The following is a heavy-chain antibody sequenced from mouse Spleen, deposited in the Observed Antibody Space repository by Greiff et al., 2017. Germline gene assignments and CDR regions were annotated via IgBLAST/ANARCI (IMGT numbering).Heavy chain of an antibody. J-gene: IGHJ1*01. CDR1: GYTFTSYG. CDR2: IYPRSGNT. Sequence: QVQLQQSGAELARPGASVKLSCKASGYTFTSYGISWVKQRTGQGLEWIGEIYPRSGNTYYNEKFKGKATLTADKSSSTAYMELRSLTSEDSAVYFCARSSSTMITTRWYFDVWGAGTTVTVSS. CDR3: ARSSSTMITTRWYFDV. D-gene: IGHD2-4*01. V-gene: IGHV1-81*01.